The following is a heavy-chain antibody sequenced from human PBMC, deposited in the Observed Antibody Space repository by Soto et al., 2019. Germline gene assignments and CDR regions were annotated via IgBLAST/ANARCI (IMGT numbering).Heavy chain of an antibody. Sequence: GGSLRLSCAASGFTFRSYWMHWVRQAPGKGLEWVSRINSDGSSTSYADSVKGRYTISRDNAKNTLYLQMNSLRAEDTAVYYCARGRPTSLNYWGQGTLVTVSS. CDR2: INSDGSST. CDR1: GFTFRSYW. V-gene: IGHV3-74*01. CDR3: ARGRPTSLNY. J-gene: IGHJ4*02. D-gene: IGHD3-10*01.